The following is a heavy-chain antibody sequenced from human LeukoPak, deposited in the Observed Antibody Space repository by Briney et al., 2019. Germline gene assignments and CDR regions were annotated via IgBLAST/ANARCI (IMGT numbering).Heavy chain of an antibody. CDR1: GYTFTTYG. Sequence: ASVKVSCKASGYTFTTYGISWVRQAPGQGLEWMGWISAYNGNTNYAQKLQGRVTMTTDTSTSTAYMELRSLTSDDTAVYYCARDKVATILDYWGQGTLVTVSS. CDR2: ISAYNGNT. D-gene: IGHD5-12*01. V-gene: IGHV1-18*01. CDR3: ARDKVATILDY. J-gene: IGHJ4*02.